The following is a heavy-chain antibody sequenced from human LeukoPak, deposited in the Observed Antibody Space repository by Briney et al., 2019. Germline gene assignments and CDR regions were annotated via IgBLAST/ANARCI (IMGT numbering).Heavy chain of an antibody. D-gene: IGHD3-10*01. V-gene: IGHV1-69*13. CDR3: ARALAPYGSGSYAFDY. CDR1: GGTFSSYA. CDR2: IIPIFGTA. Sequence: GASVKVSCKASGGTFSSYAISWVRQAPGQGLEWMGGIIPIFGTANYAQKFQGRVTITADESTSTAYMELSSLRSEDTAVYYCARALAPYGSGSYAFDYWGQGTLVTVSS. J-gene: IGHJ4*02.